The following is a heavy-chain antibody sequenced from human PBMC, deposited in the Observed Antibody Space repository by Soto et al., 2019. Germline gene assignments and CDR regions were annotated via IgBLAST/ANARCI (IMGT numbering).Heavy chain of an antibody. CDR1: GFTFRTYW. CDR2: IKYDESEK. CDR3: ARVRTEIYYGMDV. Sequence: EVQLVESGGGLVQPGGSLRLSCVASGFTFRTYWMAWVRQAPEKGLEWAANIKYDESEKYYVDSVKGRFTVSRDNARNSLFVQMNSLRAEDTAVYYCARVRTEIYYGMDVWGQGTTVTVSS. J-gene: IGHJ6*02. V-gene: IGHV3-7*05.